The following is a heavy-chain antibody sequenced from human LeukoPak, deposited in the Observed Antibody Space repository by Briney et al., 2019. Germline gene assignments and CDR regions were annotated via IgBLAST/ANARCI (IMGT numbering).Heavy chain of an antibody. CDR2: INNDGSSR. V-gene: IGHV3-74*01. J-gene: IGHJ4*02. CDR1: GFTFSTYW. Sequence: GGSLRLSCAASGFTFSTYWMHWVRQAPGKGLVWVSRINNDGSSRSYADSVKGRFTVSRDNGKNTLYLQMNSLRAEDTAVYYCARCFSRGGSCLYWGQGTLVTVPS. D-gene: IGHD2-15*01. CDR3: ARCFSRGGSCLY.